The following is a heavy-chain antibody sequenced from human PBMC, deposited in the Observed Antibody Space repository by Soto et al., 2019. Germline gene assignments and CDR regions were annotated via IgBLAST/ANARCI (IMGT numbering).Heavy chain of an antibody. J-gene: IGHJ6*02. V-gene: IGHV3-30*18. CDR1: GFTFSSYG. Sequence: QVQLVESGGGVVQPGRSLRLSCAASGFTFSSYGMHWVRQAPGKGLEWVAVISYDGSNKYYADSVKGRFTIYRDNSKNTLYLQMNSLRAEDTAVYYCAKGSYGDYSNGIVVWGQGTTVTVSS. CDR2: ISYDGSNK. D-gene: IGHD4-17*01. CDR3: AKGSYGDYSNGIVV.